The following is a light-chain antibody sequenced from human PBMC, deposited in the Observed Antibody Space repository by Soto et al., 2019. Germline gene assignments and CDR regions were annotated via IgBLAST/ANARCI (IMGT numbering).Light chain of an antibody. CDR2: AAS. CDR3: QHYNSYSEA. J-gene: IGKJ1*01. Sequence: IQLNHSPSSLSASVGDRVTITCRASQGINSCLAWYQQKPGKAPKLLIYAASTLQSGVPSRFSGSGSGTEFTLTISSLQPDDFATYYCQHYNSYSEAFGQGSKV. V-gene: IGKV1-9*01. CDR1: QGINSC.